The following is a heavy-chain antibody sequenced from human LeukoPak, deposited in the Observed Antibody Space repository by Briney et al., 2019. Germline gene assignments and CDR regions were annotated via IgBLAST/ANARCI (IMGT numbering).Heavy chain of an antibody. CDR2: IYTSGRT. J-gene: IGHJ6*03. D-gene: IGHD4-17*01. CDR1: GGSISSYY. V-gene: IGHV4-4*09. CDR3: ARTGVTTDYYYYYYMDV. Sequence: PSETLSLTCTVSGGSISSYYGSWIRQPPGKRLEWIGYIYTSGRTNYNPSLRSRATISVDTSKNQFSLKLRSVTAADTAVYYCARTGVTTDYYYYYYMDVWAKGTTVSVSS.